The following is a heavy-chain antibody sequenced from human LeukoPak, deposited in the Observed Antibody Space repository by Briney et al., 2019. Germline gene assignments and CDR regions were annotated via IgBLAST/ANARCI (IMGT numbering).Heavy chain of an antibody. CDR2: IYPGDSDT. D-gene: IGHD3-22*01. J-gene: IGHJ4*02. CDR3: ARLPYYDTSELDY. Sequence: GESLKISRKVSGYTFTNYWIGWVRQMPGKGLEWMGMIYPGDSDTRYSPSFQGQVTISADKSISTAYLQWSSLKASDTAMYHCARLPYYDTSELDYWGQGTLVTVSS. V-gene: IGHV5-51*01. CDR1: GYTFTNYW.